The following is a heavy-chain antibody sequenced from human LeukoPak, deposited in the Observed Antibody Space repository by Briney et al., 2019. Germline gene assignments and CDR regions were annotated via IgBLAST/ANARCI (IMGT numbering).Heavy chain of an antibody. D-gene: IGHD5-24*01. CDR3: ARRDGIAELDY. J-gene: IGHJ4*02. Sequence: SETLSLTCAVSGYSISSGYYWGWIRQPPGKGLEWIGSIYHSGSTYYNPSLKSRVTISVDTSKNQFSLKLSSGTAADTAVYYCARRDGIAELDYWGQGTLVTVSS. CDR2: IYHSGST. V-gene: IGHV4-38-2*01. CDR1: GYSISSGYY.